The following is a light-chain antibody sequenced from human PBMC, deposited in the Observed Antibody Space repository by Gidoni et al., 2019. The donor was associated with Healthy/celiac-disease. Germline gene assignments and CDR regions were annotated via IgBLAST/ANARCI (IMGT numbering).Light chain of an antibody. CDR2: EVS. CDR1: SSDAGGYNY. CDR3: SSYAGSNNFVV. V-gene: IGLV2-8*01. Sequence: QSALTQPPSASGSPGQSVTISCTGTSSDAGGYNYVSWYQQHPGKAPKLMLYEVSKRPSGVPDRFSGSKSGNTASLTVSGLQAEDEADYYCSSYAGSNNFVVFGGGTKLTVL. J-gene: IGLJ2*01.